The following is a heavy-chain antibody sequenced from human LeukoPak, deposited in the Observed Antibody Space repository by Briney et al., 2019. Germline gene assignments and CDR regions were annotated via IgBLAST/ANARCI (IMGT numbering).Heavy chain of an antibody. CDR1: GGSMSSSSYY. V-gene: IGHV4-39*01. Sequence: SETLSLTCTVSGGSMSSSSYYWGWIRRPPGKGLEWIGIICYSGSTYYNPSLKRRVTISVDTSKNQFSLKLSSVTAADTAVYYCASPLGYCSSTNCYGDYWGQGTLVPVSS. CDR2: ICYSGST. J-gene: IGHJ4*02. CDR3: ASPLGYCSSTNCYGDY. D-gene: IGHD2-2*01.